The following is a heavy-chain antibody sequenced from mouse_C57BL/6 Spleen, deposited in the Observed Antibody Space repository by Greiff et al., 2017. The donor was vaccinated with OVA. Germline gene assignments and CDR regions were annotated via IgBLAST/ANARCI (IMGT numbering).Heavy chain of an antibody. J-gene: IGHJ4*01. Sequence: QVQLKESGPGLVQPSQSLSITCTVSGFSLTSYGVHWVRQSPGKGLEWLGVIWRGGSTDYNAAFMSRLSITKDNSKSQVFFKMNSLQADDTAIYYCAKIYDYDGGLYAMDYWGQGTSVTVSS. CDR3: AKIYDYDGGLYAMDY. CDR1: GFSLTSYG. D-gene: IGHD2-4*01. V-gene: IGHV2-5*01. CDR2: IWRGGST.